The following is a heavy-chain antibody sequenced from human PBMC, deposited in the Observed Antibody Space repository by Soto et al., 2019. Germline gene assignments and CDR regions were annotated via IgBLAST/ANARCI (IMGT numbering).Heavy chain of an antibody. V-gene: IGHV1-18*04. Sequence: QVQLVQSGGEVRKPGASVKVSCKASGYTFTTYGIIWVRQAPGQGLEWMGWISPYNGTTKYAEKFQGEMTMTTDTATSTAYMDLRSLRSDDTAVYYCARDGERDTGLNFYYY. J-gene: IGHJ6*01. CDR2: ISPYNGTT. CDR1: GYTFTTYG. CDR3: ARDGERDTGLNFYYY. D-gene: IGHD1-1*01.